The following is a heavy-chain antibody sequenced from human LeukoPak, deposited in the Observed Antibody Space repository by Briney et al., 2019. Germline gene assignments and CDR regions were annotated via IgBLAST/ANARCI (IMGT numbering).Heavy chain of an antibody. D-gene: IGHD2-8*01. CDR3: ARDSPEVTYAFDT. CDR1: GGSISSGGYY. V-gene: IGHV4-61*08. Sequence: SQTLSLTCTVSGGSISSGGYYWSWIRQPPGKGLEWIGYIYYSGSTNYNPSLKSRVTISVDTSKNQFSLKLSSVTAADTAVYYCARDSPEVTYAFDTWGQGTLVTVSS. CDR2: IYYSGST. J-gene: IGHJ4*02.